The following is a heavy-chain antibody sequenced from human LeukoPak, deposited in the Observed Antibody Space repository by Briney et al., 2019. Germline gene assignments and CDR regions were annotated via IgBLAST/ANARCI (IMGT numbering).Heavy chain of an antibody. J-gene: IGHJ4*02. CDR1: GYTFTGYY. CDR3: ARDKRGNFWSGYWGNDY. V-gene: IGHV1-2*02. D-gene: IGHD3-3*01. Sequence: ASVKVSCKASGYTFTGYYMHWVRQAPGQGLEWMGWINPNSGGTNYAQKFQGRVTMTRDTSISTAYMELSRLRFDDTAVYYCARDKRGNFWSGYWGNDYWGQGTLVTVSS. CDR2: INPNSGGT.